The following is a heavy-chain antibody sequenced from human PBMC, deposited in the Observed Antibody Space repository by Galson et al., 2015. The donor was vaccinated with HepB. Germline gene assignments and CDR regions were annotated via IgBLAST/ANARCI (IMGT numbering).Heavy chain of an antibody. J-gene: IGHJ4*02. CDR2: IIPILGIA. Sequence: SVKFSCKASGGTFSSYAISWVRQAPGQGLEWMGRIIPILGIANYAQKFQGRVTITADKSTSTAYMELSSLRSEDTAVYYCAREGGVVADPGWDYWGQGTLVTVSS. V-gene: IGHV1-69*04. CDR1: GGTFSSYA. D-gene: IGHD5-12*01. CDR3: AREGGVVADPGWDY.